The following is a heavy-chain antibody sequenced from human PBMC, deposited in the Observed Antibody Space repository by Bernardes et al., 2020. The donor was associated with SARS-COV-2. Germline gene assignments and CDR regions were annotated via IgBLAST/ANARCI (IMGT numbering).Heavy chain of an antibody. CDR3: AGGNYDTSGYYVFDY. V-gene: IGHV4-39*01. CDR1: AGSISSSDYY. J-gene: IGHJ4*02. CDR2: IYFSGNT. Sequence: SETLSLTCTVSAGSISSSDYYWGWIRQPPGKGLEWIGSIYFSGNTYQSPSLKSRVTLSVDTSKNQFSLNLTSVTAADTAVYYCAGGNYDTSGYYVFDYWGQGTLVTVSS. D-gene: IGHD3-22*01.